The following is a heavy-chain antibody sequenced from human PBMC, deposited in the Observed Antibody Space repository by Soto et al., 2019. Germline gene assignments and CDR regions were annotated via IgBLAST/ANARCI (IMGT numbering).Heavy chain of an antibody. D-gene: IGHD6-6*01. CDR2: INPSGGST. CDR1: GYTFTSYY. CDR3: ARAARPNYYYYGMDV. Sequence: GASVKVSCKASGYTFTSYYMHWVRQAPGQGLEWMGIINPSGGSTSYAQKFQGRVTMTRDTSTSTVYMELSSLRSEDTAVYYCARAARPNYYYYGMDVWGQGTTVTVSS. V-gene: IGHV1-46*01. J-gene: IGHJ6*02.